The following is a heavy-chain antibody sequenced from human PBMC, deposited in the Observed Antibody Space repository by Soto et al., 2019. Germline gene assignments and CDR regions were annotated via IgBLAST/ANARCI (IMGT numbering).Heavy chain of an antibody. CDR3: ARGSAWPNNFFDP. CDR1: RDSVPSVNNY. D-gene: IGHD1-20*01. V-gene: IGHV4-61*01. J-gene: IGHJ5*02. Sequence: QVQLQESGPGLVKASETLSLTCTVSRDSVPSVNNYWSWIRQPPGKGLEWIGYVSYEGIVNYESSLKSRLTISLDAPKNQFSLHLPSVTAADTALYFCARGSAWPNNFFDPWGQGSRVIVSS. CDR2: VSYEGIV.